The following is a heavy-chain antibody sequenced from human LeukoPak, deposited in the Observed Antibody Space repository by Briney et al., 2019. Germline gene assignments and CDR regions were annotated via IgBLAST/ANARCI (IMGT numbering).Heavy chain of an antibody. J-gene: IGHJ1*01. D-gene: IGHD6-19*01. CDR2: MYYSGST. Sequence: SGTPSPTLPVSGGSISGFSWNLIRQPPGERMGWIGYMYYSGSTKYNPSLRSRVTISVDTSKNQISLKVNSVTAADTAVYYCARLDSSGCLSVWGQGTLVTVSS. CDR1: GGSISGFS. V-gene: IGHV4-59*08. CDR3: ARLDSSGCLSV.